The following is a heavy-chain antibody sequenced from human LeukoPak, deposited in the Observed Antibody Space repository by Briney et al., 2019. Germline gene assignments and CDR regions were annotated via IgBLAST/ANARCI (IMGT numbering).Heavy chain of an antibody. J-gene: IGHJ3*02. CDR1: GGSISSSSYY. D-gene: IGHD2-2*01. Sequence: SETLSLTCTVSGGSISSSSYYWRWIRQPPGKGLEWIGYIYYSGSTYYNPSLKSRVTISVDTSKNQFSLKLSSVTAADTAVYYCATSEGLFTFDIWGQGTMVTVSS. CDR3: ATSEGLFTFDI. V-gene: IGHV4-30-4*08. CDR2: IYYSGST.